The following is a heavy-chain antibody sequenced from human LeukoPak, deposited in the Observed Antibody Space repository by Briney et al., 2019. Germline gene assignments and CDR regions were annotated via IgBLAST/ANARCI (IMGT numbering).Heavy chain of an antibody. V-gene: IGHV4-61*02. CDR2: ICTSGST. J-gene: IGHJ6*03. CDR3: ARDLRYYDFWSDSPPYYYMDV. D-gene: IGHD3-3*01. Sequence: SETLSLTCTVSGGSISSGSYYWSWIRQPAGKGLGWIGRICTSGSTNYNPSLKSRVTMSVDTSKNQFSPKLSSVTAADTAVYYCARDLRYYDFWSDSPPYYYMDVWGKGTTVTVSS. CDR1: GGSISSGSYY.